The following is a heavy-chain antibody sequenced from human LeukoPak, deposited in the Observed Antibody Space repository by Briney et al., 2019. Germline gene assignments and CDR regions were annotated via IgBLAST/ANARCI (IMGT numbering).Heavy chain of an antibody. CDR1: GYTFTGYY. CDR3: ARDLRYCSSTSCYTNYYYYGMNA. CDR2: INPNSGGT. Sequence: ASVKVSCKASGYTFTGYYMHWVRQAPGQGLEWMGWINPNSGGTNYAQKFQGRVTMTRDTSISTAYMELSRLRSDDTAVYYRARDLRYCSSTSCYTNYYYYGMNAWGQGTTVTVSS. D-gene: IGHD2-2*02. J-gene: IGHJ6*02. V-gene: IGHV1-2*02.